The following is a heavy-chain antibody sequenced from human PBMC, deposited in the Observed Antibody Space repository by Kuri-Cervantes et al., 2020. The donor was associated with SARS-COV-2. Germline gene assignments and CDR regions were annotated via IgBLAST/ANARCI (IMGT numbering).Heavy chain of an antibody. Sequence: SVKVSCKASGGTFSSYAISWVRQAPGRGLEWMGGIIPIFGTANYAQKFQGRVTMTRDIFTSTVYMELSSLTSEDTAIYYCYRAPKEGFDSWGQGTLVTVSS. J-gene: IGHJ4*02. CDR3: YRAPKEGFDS. CDR2: IIPIFGTA. CDR1: GGTFSSYA. D-gene: IGHD3-16*02. V-gene: IGHV1-69*05.